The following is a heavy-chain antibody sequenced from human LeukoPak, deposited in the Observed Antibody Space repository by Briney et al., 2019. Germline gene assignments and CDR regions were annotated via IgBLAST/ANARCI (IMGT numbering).Heavy chain of an antibody. J-gene: IGHJ6*02. D-gene: IGHD3-3*01. V-gene: IGHV3-48*01. CDR1: GFSFSSYT. CDR3: AREMGRDTYYDFWSGYPYGMDV. Sequence: PGGSLRLSCAASGFSFSSYTMNWVRQAPGKGLEWVSYIRSSGTTIYYADSVKGRFTISRDNAKSSLYLQMNSLRAEDTAVYYCAREMGRDTYYDFWSGYPYGMDVWGQGTTVTVPS. CDR2: IRSSGTTI.